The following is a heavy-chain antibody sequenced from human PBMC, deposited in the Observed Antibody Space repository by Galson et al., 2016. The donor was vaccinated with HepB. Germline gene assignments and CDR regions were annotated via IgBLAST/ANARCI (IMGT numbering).Heavy chain of an antibody. Sequence: SVKVSCKASGYRLTDYHMHWVRQAPGQGLEWMGWISAYNGDTKYAQKFQGRVTMTTDTSTSTAYMELRSLRSDDTAVYYCANYRAATAYSDYWGQGTLVTVSS. CDR2: ISAYNGDT. D-gene: IGHD6-25*01. J-gene: IGHJ4*02. CDR3: ANYRAATAYSDY. CDR1: GYRLTDYH. V-gene: IGHV1-18*04.